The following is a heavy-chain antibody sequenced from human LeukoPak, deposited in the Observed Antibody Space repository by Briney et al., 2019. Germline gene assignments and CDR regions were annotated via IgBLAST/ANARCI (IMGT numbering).Heavy chain of an antibody. CDR2: IYYSGST. J-gene: IGHJ6*03. CDR3: ARVVPYLASYSYYYYYYMDV. CDR1: GGSISSSSYY. V-gene: IGHV4-39*07. Sequence: SETLSLTCTVSGGSISSSSYYWGWIRQPPGKGLEWIGSIYYSGSTYYNPSLKSRVTISVDTSKNQFSLKLSSVTAADTAVYYCARVVPYLASYSYYYYYYMDVWAKGPRSPSP. D-gene: IGHD3-3*02.